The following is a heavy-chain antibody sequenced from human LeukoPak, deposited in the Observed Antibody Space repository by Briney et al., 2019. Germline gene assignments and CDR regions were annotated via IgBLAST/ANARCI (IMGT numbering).Heavy chain of an antibody. Sequence: GGSLRLSCAASGFTFRSYGMHWARQAPGKGLEWVAIIWYDGSNKYYADSVKGRFTISRDNSKKMLYLQMNSLRAEDTAVYYCATLRSDSSGWYYFDYWGQGTLVTVSS. CDR1: GFTFRSYG. D-gene: IGHD6-19*01. CDR2: IWYDGSNK. CDR3: ATLRSDSSGWYYFDY. V-gene: IGHV3-33*01. J-gene: IGHJ4*02.